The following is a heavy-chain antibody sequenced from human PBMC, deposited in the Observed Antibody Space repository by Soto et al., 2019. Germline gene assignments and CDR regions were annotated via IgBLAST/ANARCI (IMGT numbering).Heavy chain of an antibody. D-gene: IGHD3-10*01. CDR3: EKDSPTQLVWFGEHISLYGMDV. CDR1: GFTFSSYA. V-gene: IGHV3-23*01. J-gene: IGHJ6*02. Sequence: EVQLLESGGGLVQPGGSLRLSCAASGFTFSSYAMSWVRQAPGKGLEWVSAISGSGGSTYYADSVKGRFTISRDNSKNTLYLQMNSLRAEDTAVYYCEKDSPTQLVWFGEHISLYGMDVWGQGTTVTVSS. CDR2: ISGSGGST.